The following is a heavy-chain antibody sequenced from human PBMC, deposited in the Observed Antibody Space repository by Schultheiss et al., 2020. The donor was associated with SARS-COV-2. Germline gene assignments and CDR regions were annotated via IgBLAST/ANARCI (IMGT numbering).Heavy chain of an antibody. CDR2: ISYDGSNK. Sequence: GGSLRLSCAASGFTFDDYAMHWVRQAPGKGLEWVAVISYDGSNKYYADSVKGRFTTSRDNAKNSLYLQMNSLRGEDTAVYYCAGAGYWGQGTLVTVSS. V-gene: IGHV3-30-3*01. CDR3: AGAGY. CDR1: GFTFDDYA. J-gene: IGHJ4*02. D-gene: IGHD3-16*01.